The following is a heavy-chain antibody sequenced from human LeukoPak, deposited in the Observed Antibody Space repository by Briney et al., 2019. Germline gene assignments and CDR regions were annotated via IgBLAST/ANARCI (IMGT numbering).Heavy chain of an antibody. D-gene: IGHD3-10*01. CDR1: GGTFSSYA. J-gene: IGHJ4*02. CDR3: ARSYYGSGSHYNERPDC. CDR2: IIPIFGTA. Sequence: GASVKVSCKASGGTFSSYAISWVRQAPGQGLEWMGGIIPIFGTANYAQKFQGRVTITADKSTSTAYMELSSLRSEDTAVYYCARSYYGSGSHYNERPDCWGQGTLVTVSS. V-gene: IGHV1-69*06.